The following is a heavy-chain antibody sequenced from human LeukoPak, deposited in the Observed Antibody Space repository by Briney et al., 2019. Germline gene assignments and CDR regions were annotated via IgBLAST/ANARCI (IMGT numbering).Heavy chain of an antibody. Sequence: GASVKVSCKASGYTFTSYYMHWVRQAPGQGLEWMGIINPSGGSTSYAQKFQGRVTMTRDTSTSTVYMELSSLRSEDTAVYYCAREGYYDILTGSSGDNWFDPWGQGTLVTVSS. CDR3: AREGYYDILTGSSGDNWFDP. V-gene: IGHV1-46*01. D-gene: IGHD3-9*01. CDR2: INPSGGST. J-gene: IGHJ5*02. CDR1: GYTFTSYY.